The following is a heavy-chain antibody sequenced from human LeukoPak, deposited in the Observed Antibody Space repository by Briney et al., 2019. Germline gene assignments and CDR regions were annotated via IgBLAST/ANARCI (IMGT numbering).Heavy chain of an antibody. V-gene: IGHV1-8*01. CDR2: MNPNSGNT. Sequence: GASVKVSCKASGYTFTSYDINWVRQATGQGLEWMGWMNPNSGNTGYAQKFQGRVTMTRNTSISTAYMELSSLRSEDTAVYYCAIPGIAVAGLDYWGQGTLVTVSS. CDR1: GYTFTSYD. J-gene: IGHJ4*02. D-gene: IGHD6-19*01. CDR3: AIPGIAVAGLDY.